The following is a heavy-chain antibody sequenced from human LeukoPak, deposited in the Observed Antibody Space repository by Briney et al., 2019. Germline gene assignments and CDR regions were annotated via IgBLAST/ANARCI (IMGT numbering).Heavy chain of an antibody. CDR1: GFTFSSYA. Sequence: GGSLRLSCAASGFTFSSYAMHWVRQAPGKGLEWVAVISYDGSNKYYADSVKGRFTISRDNSKNTLYLQMNSLRAEDTAVYYCARDFRGDYGDYVIPYGMDVWGQGTTVTVSS. CDR2: ISYDGSNK. CDR3: ARDFRGDYGDYVIPYGMDV. V-gene: IGHV3-30-3*01. D-gene: IGHD4-17*01. J-gene: IGHJ6*02.